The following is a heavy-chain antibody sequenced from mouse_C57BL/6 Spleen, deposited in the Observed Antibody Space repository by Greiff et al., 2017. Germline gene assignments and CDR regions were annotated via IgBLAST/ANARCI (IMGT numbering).Heavy chain of an antibody. CDR3: ARPANYSNPQAMDY. D-gene: IGHD2-5*01. CDR1: GYAFSSSW. CDR2: IYPGDGDT. Sequence: VQLQQSGPELVKPGASVKISCKASGYAFSSSWMNWVKQRPGKGLEWIGRIYPGDGDTNYNGKFKGKATLTADKSSSTAYMQLSSLTSEDSAVYYCARPANYSNPQAMDYWGQGTSVTVSS. J-gene: IGHJ4*01. V-gene: IGHV1-82*01.